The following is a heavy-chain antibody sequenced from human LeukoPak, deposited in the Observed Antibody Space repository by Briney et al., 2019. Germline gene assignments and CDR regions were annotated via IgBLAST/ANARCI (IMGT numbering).Heavy chain of an antibody. Sequence: GGSLRLSCAGCLLRVSSKYMRCVGQAAGRGLEWVSVIYSGDNAYYVDSVKGRFTISRHNSKNTLYLQMNSLRAEDTAVYYCARDGDAFDIWGRGTMVTVSS. V-gene: IGHV3-53*04. J-gene: IGHJ3*02. D-gene: IGHD3-3*01. CDR3: ARDGDAFDI. CDR2: IYSGDNA. CDR1: LLRVSSKY.